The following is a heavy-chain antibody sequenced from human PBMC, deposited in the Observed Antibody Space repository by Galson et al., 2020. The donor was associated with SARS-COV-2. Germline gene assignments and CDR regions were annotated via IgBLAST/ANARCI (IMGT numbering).Heavy chain of an antibody. CDR1: GFTVSSNY. J-gene: IGHJ6*02. Sequence: GGSLRLTCAASGFTVSSNYMSWVRQAPGKGLEWVSDIYSGGSTYYADSVKGRFTISRDNSKNTLYLQMNSLRAEDTAVYYCARDLYYYGMDVWGQGTTVTVSS. V-gene: IGHV3-53*01. CDR2: IYSGGST. CDR3: ARDLYYYGMDV.